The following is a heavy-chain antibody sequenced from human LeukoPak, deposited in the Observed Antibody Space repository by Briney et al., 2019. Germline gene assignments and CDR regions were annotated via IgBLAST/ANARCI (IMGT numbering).Heavy chain of an antibody. J-gene: IGHJ6*03. D-gene: IGHD1-26*01. CDR2: IDTSGGT. Sequence: KPSETLSLTCTVSGGSISSDRSYWSWIRQPAGTGLEWIGRIDTSGGTNYNPSLKSRVTISVDTSRNQFSLKLSSVTAADTAVYYCARDFSELRYYYYMDVWGKGTTVTVSS. CDR1: GGSISSDRSY. V-gene: IGHV4-61*02. CDR3: ARDFSELRYYYYMDV.